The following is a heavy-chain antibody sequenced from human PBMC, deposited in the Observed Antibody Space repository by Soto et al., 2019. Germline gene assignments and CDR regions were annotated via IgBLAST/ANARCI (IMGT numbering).Heavy chain of an antibody. Sequence: PGKGLEWIATFYYSENPHYNPSLKSRVTISVDTSKNQFSLILTSVTAADTAVYYCFFFQAEDGIRDVRSVSAFLLNRSSDL. V-gene: IGHV4-39*01. J-gene: IGHJ2*01. CDR2: FYYSENP. CDR3: FFFQAEDGIRDVRSVSAFLLNRSSDL. D-gene: IGHD3-10*02.